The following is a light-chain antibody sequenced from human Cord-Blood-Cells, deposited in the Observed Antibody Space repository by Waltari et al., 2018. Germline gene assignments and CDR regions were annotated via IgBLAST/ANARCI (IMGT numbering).Light chain of an antibody. CDR1: QSISSY. J-gene: IGKJ2*01. V-gene: IGKV1-39*01. Sequence: DIQMTQPPSSLLASVGDRVTITCRASQSISSYLIWYQQKPGKAPKLLIYAASSLQSGVPSRFSGSGSGTDFTLTISSLQPEDFATYYCQQSYSTLMYTFGQGTKLEIK. CDR3: QQSYSTLMYT. CDR2: AAS.